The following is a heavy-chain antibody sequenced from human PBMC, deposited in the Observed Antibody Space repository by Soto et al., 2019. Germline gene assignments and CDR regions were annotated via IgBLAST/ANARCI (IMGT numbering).Heavy chain of an antibody. CDR1: GFTFGDSY. Sequence: PGGSLRLSCAGSGFTFGDSYMSWIRQAPGKGLEWLSYISPGSRYPAYADSVKGRFTISRDNAKRSLYLQMMSLRAEDTAVYYCVIDHGIAARPATFLYWFDPWGQGTLVTVSS. V-gene: IGHV3-11*06. CDR2: ISPGSRYP. CDR3: VIDHGIAARPATFLYWFDP. J-gene: IGHJ5*02. D-gene: IGHD6-6*01.